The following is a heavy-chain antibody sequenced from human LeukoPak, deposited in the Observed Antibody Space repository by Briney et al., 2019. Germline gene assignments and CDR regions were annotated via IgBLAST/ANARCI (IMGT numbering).Heavy chain of an antibody. V-gene: IGHV4-61*02. CDR1: GGSISSGGYY. CDR3: ASLPPLFLTGRGTPSNWFDP. D-gene: IGHD3-9*01. J-gene: IGHJ5*02. CDR2: VYSSGST. Sequence: SETLSLTCTVSGGSISSGGYYWRWIRQPAGKGLEWIVRVYSSGSTNYNPSLKSRVTISVDTSKNQFSLKLSSVTAADTAVYYCASLPPLFLTGRGTPSNWFDPWGQGTLVTVSS.